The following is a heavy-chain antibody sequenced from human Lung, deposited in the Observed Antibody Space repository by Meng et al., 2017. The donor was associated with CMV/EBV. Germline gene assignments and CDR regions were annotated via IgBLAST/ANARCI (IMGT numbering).Heavy chain of an antibody. D-gene: IGHD4-23*01. CDR1: GYAFISYD. CDR3: ARAGGNSNYYYGMDV. Sequence: SXXVSXXASGYAFISYDINWVRQATGQGLEWMGWMNPNSGKTGYAQKFQGRVTITRDISINTAYMEVSSLRSEDTAVYFCARAGGNSNYYYGMDVWGQGXTVTVSS. V-gene: IGHV1-8*03. J-gene: IGHJ6*02. CDR2: MNPNSGKT.